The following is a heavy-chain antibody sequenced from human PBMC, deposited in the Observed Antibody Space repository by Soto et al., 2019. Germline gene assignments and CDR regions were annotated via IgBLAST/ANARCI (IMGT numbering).Heavy chain of an antibody. CDR3: ARGYEGGFDY. CDR1: GYTFTGYA. CDR2: IDDNT. J-gene: IGHJ4*02. D-gene: IGHD3-16*01. V-gene: IGHV1-3*05. Sequence: QVQLVQPGAEEKKPGASVKVSCKASGYTFTGYAMHWVHQAPGHRLEWTGWIDDNTIYLQKFQGIVTITRDTSASTAYMELSSLRSEDTAVYYCARGYEGGFDYWGQGTLVTVSS.